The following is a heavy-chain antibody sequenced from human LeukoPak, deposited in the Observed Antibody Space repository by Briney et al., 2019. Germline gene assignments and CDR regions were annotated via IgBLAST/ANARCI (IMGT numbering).Heavy chain of an antibody. V-gene: IGHV1-2*02. CDR2: INFNSGGT. Sequence: ASVKVSCEAPGYTFTGYYMHWVRQAPGQGLEWMGWINFNSGGTNSAQKFQGRVTMTRDTSITTVYMDLTSLRSDDTAVYYCAREANYYGSDKAGLDIWGQGTMVTVSS. CDR1: GYTFTGYY. J-gene: IGHJ3*02. D-gene: IGHD3-10*01. CDR3: AREANYYGSDKAGLDI.